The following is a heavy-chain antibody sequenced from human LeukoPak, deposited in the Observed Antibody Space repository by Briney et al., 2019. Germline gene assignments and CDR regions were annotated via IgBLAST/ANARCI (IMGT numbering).Heavy chain of an antibody. CDR2: ISSSSSYI. J-gene: IGHJ6*03. V-gene: IGHV3-21*01. D-gene: IGHD1-1*01. CDR1: GFTFSSYS. CDR3: ARGGWNDVGDYYYYMDV. Sequence: PGGSLRLSCAAPGFTFSSYSMNWVRQAPGKGLEWVSSISSSSSYIYYADSVKGRFTISRDNAKNSLYLQMNSLRAEDTAVYYCARGGWNDVGDYYYYMDVWGKGTTVTVSS.